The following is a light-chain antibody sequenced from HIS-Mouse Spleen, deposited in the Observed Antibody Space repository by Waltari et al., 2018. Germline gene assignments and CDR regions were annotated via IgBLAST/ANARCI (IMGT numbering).Light chain of an antibody. CDR1: ALPKKY. CDR3: YSTDSSGNHRV. V-gene: IGLV3-10*01. J-gene: IGLJ2*01. CDR2: EDS. Sequence: SYELTQPPSVSVSPGQTARNTCPGAALPKKYASWYQQKSGQAPVLVIYEDSKRPSGIPERFSGSSSGTMATLTISGAQVEDEADYYCYSTDSSGNHRVFGGGTKLTVL.